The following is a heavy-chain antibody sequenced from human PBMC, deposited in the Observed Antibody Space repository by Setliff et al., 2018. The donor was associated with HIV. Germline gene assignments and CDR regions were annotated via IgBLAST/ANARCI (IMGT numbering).Heavy chain of an antibody. CDR1: GGPLNSRNW. V-gene: IGHV4-4*02. J-gene: IGHJ5*02. CDR3: ARDHVFGSRTGFDP. Sequence: PSETLSLTCAVSGGPLNSRNWWSWVRQPPGKGLERIGEVFHSGSANSNASLRSRVMISVDTSKNQFSLKLSAVTAADTAVYYCARDHVFGSRTGFDPWGPGILVTVSS. CDR2: VFHSGSA. D-gene: IGHD3-10*01.